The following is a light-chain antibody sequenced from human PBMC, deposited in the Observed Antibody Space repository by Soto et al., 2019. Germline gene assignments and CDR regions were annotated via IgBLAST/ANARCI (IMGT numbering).Light chain of an antibody. CDR2: DAS. J-gene: IGKJ4*01. Sequence: EIVLTQSPGTLSLSPGESATLSCRASQSVSSKLAWYQQKPGQAPRLLIYDASNRAAGIPARFSGSGSGTDFTLTISSLDPEDFAVYYCQSRSSWPPVLTFGGGTKVEIK. CDR1: QSVSSK. V-gene: IGKV3-11*01. CDR3: QSRSSWPPVLT.